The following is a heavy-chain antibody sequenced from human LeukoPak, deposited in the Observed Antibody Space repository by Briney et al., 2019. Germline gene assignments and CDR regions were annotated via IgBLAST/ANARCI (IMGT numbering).Heavy chain of an antibody. D-gene: IGHD3-9*01. Sequence: SQTLSLTCTLSGGSISSGSSYWSWIRQPAGKGLEWIGRIYTSGSTNYNPSLKSRVTMSVDTSKNQFSLKLSSVTAADTAVYYCAREPYDILTGYTYSDYYYYMDVWGKGTTVTVSS. CDR3: AREPYDILTGYTYSDYYYYMDV. CDR2: IYTSGST. V-gene: IGHV4-61*02. J-gene: IGHJ6*03. CDR1: GGSISSGSSY.